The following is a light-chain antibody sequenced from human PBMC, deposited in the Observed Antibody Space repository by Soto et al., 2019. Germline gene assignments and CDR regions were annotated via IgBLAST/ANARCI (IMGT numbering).Light chain of an antibody. J-gene: IGKJ1*01. CDR3: NQYNSDSRT. Sequence: LTPAVSSLSATVDPRVTIPCRASQDISNYLAWYQQKPGKAHKLMIYAAYTLQSGVQSRFSGSGSGRDFTLTIRSLQPEDVATYYCNQYNSDSRTFGQGTKVDIK. CDR2: AAY. V-gene: IGKV1-9*01. CDR1: QDISNY.